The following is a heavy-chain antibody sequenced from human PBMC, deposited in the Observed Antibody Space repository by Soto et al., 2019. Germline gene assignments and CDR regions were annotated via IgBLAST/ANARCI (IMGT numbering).Heavy chain of an antibody. CDR1: GFTFSYSA. J-gene: IGHJ4*02. CDR2: ISYDGSNK. D-gene: IGHD4-4*01. V-gene: IGHV3-30-3*01. CDR3: ARTEMTTTDY. Sequence: QVQLVESGGGVVQPGRSLRLSCAASGFTFSYSAMHWVRQAPGKGLEWVALISYDGSNKYYADSVKGRFTISRDNSKNTLYLQMNSLRAEDTAVYYCARTEMTTTDYWGQGTLVTVSS.